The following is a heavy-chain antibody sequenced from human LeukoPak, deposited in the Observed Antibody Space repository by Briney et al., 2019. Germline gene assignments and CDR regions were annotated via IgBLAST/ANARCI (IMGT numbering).Heavy chain of an antibody. CDR1: GGSISSSSYY. Sequence: KPSETLSLTCTVSGGSISSSSYYWGWIRQPPGKGLEWIGSIYYSGSTYYNPSLKSRVTISVDTSKNQFSLKLSSVTAADTAVYYCARGDEDYGDYVMWGQGTLVTVSS. V-gene: IGHV4-39*01. CDR3: ARGDEDYGDYVM. J-gene: IGHJ4*02. D-gene: IGHD4-17*01. CDR2: IYYSGST.